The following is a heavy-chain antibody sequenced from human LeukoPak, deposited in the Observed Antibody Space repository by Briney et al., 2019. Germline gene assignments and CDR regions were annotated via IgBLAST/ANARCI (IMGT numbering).Heavy chain of an antibody. V-gene: IGHV1-46*01. Sequence: GASVKVSCKASEYTFTSYYIHWVRQAPGQGLEWMGIINPSGGSISYAQKFQGRVTMTRDTSTSTVYMELSSLRSEDTAVYYCARGSSIVVAVEYYFDYWGQGTLVTVSS. CDR3: ARGSSIVVAVEYYFDY. D-gene: IGHD6-19*01. CDR2: INPSGGSI. CDR1: EYTFTSYY. J-gene: IGHJ4*02.